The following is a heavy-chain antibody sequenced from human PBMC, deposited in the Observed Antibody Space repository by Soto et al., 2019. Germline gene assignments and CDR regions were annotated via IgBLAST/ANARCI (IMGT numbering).Heavy chain of an antibody. J-gene: IGHJ6*04. CDR1: GGSISSYY. D-gene: IGHD1-1*01. Sequence: QVQLQESGPGLVKPSETLSLTCTVSGGSISSYYWSWIRQPPGKGLEWIGYIYYSGSTNYNRSLKNRVTISVATSQNQFSLKLSSVTAADTAVYYCARLRYWSDDVDVWGKGTTVTVSS. CDR2: IYYSGST. CDR3: ARLRYWSDDVDV. V-gene: IGHV4-59*13.